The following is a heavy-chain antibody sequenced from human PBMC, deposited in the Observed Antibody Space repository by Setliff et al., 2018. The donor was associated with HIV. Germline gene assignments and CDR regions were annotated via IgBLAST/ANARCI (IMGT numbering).Heavy chain of an antibody. D-gene: IGHD3-3*01. CDR2: INFSGDT. Sequence: KPSETLSLTCTVSGGSISSTTYWGWIRQSPGAGLEWIGNINFSGDTYNNPSLKGRVTISLDSSKNQFSLNLTSVTAADTAVYYCARDRGSYNFWSGLARGDNWFDPWGQGTLVTVSS. CDR3: ARDRGSYNFWSGLARGDNWFDP. V-gene: IGHV4-39*07. CDR1: GGSISSTTY. J-gene: IGHJ5*02.